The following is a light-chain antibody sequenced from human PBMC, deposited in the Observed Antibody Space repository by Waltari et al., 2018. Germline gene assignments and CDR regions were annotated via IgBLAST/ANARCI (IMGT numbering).Light chain of an antibody. V-gene: IGLV1-51*01. CDR2: DNN. J-gene: IGLJ1*01. Sequence: QSVLTQPPSVSAAPGPQVTLSCSGSSSNIGNQLVSWSQQLPGTAPKLLIYDNNKRPSEIPDRFSGSKSGTSATLGITGLQTGDEADYYCGTWDSSVPVGDFVFGTGTRVTVL. CDR1: SSNIGNQL. CDR3: GTWDSSVPVGDFV.